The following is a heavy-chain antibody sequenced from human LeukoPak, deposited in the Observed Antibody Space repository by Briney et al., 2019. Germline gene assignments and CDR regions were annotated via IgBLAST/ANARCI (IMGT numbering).Heavy chain of an antibody. CDR3: AREEGYSSGWPPFDY. V-gene: IGHV6-1*01. CDR1: GDSVSSNSAA. J-gene: IGHJ4*02. D-gene: IGHD6-19*01. Sequence: SQTLSLTCAISGDSVSSNSAAWNWIRQYPSRGLEWLGWTYYRSKWYNDYAVSVKSRITINPDTSKNQFSLQLNSVTPEDTAVYYCAREEGYSSGWPPFDYWGQGTLVTVSS. CDR2: TYYRSKWYN.